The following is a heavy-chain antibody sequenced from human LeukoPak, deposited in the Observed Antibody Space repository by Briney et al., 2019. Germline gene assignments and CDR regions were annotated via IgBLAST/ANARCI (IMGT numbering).Heavy chain of an antibody. Sequence: PGGSLRLSCAASGFTFSDYYMTWIRQAPGKGLEWVSYISSSSSYTNYAASVRGRFTVSRDNAKNSLYLQMNSLRAEDTAVHYCARERVLRVWGQGTLVTVSS. J-gene: IGHJ4*02. CDR1: GFTFSDYY. D-gene: IGHD3-16*01. CDR3: ARERVLRV. CDR2: ISSSSSYT. V-gene: IGHV3-11*05.